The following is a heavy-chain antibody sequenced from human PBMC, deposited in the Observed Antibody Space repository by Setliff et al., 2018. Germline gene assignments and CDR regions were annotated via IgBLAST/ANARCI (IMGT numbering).Heavy chain of an antibody. V-gene: IGHV1-69*13. Sequence: SVKVSCKASGYTFSNYGISWVRQAPGQGLAWMGGIVPVFGTRNYAQKFQGRVTFSADDPANTAYMELTSLTSEDTAVYYCARNIGMGQRDYFDYWGQGTVVTVSS. D-gene: IGHD5-18*01. J-gene: IGHJ4*02. CDR2: IVPVFGTR. CDR1: GYTFSNYG. CDR3: ARNIGMGQRDYFDY.